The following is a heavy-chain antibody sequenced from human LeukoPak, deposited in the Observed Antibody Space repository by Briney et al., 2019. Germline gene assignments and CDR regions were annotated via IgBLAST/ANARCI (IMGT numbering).Heavy chain of an antibody. CDR3: ARHSSGWDDAFDI. CDR2: ISSSSSTI. Sequence: PGGSLRLSCAASGFTFSSYSMNWVRQAPGKGLEWVSYISSSSSTIYYADSVKGRFTISRDNAKNSLYLQMNSLRAEDTAVYYCARHSSGWDDAFDIWGQGTMVTVSS. V-gene: IGHV3-48*04. D-gene: IGHD6-19*01. J-gene: IGHJ3*02. CDR1: GFTFSSYS.